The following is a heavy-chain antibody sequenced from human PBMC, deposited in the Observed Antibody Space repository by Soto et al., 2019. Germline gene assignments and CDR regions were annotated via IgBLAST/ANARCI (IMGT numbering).Heavy chain of an antibody. CDR1: GGSFSGYY. V-gene: IGHV4-34*01. Sequence: SETLSLTCAVYGGSFSGYYWSWIRQPPGKGLEWIGEINHSGSTNYNPSLKSRVTISVDTSKNQFSLKLSSVTAADTAVYYCARGLGLLPYFDYWGQGTLVTVSS. J-gene: IGHJ4*02. CDR2: INHSGST. D-gene: IGHD2-15*01. CDR3: ARGLGLLPYFDY.